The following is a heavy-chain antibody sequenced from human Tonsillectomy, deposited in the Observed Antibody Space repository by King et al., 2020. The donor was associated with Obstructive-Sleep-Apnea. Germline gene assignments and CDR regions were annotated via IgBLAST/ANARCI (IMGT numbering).Heavy chain of an antibody. V-gene: IGHV4-39*07. CDR3: ARDKTYYDSSGAFDY. D-gene: IGHD3-22*01. CDR1: GGSISSSTYY. J-gene: IGHJ4*02. Sequence: QLQESGPGLVKPSETLSLTCTVSGGSISSSTYYWGWIRQPPGKGLEWIGSIYYSGTTYYNPSLKSRVTISADTSKNQFSLKLSSVTAADTAFYYCARDKTYYDSSGAFDYWGQGTLVTVSS. CDR2: IYYSGTT.